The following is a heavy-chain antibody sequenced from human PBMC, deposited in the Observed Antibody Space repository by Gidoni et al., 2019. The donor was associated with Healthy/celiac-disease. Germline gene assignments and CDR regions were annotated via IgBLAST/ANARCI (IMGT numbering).Heavy chain of an antibody. CDR3: ARGEYYDFWSGLPTLRIGFDP. J-gene: IGHJ5*02. CDR2: IYTSGST. V-gene: IGHV4-4*07. Sequence: QVQLQESGPGLVKPSETLSLTCTVSGGSISSYYWSWIRQPAGKGLEWIGRIYTSGSTNYNPSLKSRVTMSVDTSKNQFSLKLSSVTAADTAVYYCARGEYYDFWSGLPTLRIGFDPWGQGTLVTVSS. CDR1: GGSISSYY. D-gene: IGHD3-3*01.